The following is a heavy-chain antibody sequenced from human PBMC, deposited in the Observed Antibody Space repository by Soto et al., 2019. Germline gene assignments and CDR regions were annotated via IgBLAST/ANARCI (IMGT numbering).Heavy chain of an antibody. CDR2: IYYSGST. D-gene: IGHD1-26*01. Sequence: PSETLSLTCTVSGGSISSYYWSWIRQPPGKGLEWIGYIYYSGSTNYNPSLKSRVTISVDTSKNQFSLKLSSVTAADTAVYYCARAMSGVTYYYYYYMDVWGKGTTVT. J-gene: IGHJ6*03. CDR1: GGSISSYY. V-gene: IGHV4-59*01. CDR3: ARAMSGVTYYYYYYMDV.